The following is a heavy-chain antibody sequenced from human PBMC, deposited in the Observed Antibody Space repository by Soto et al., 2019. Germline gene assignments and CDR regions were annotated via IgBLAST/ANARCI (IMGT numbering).Heavy chain of an antibody. D-gene: IGHD6-19*01. J-gene: IGHJ4*02. CDR3: ARMGLRAERIAVAFDY. Sequence: ASVKVSCKASGYTFTGYYMHWVRQAPGQGLEWMGWINPNSGGTNYAQKFQGRVTMTRDTSISTAYMELGRLRSDDTAVYYCARMGLRAERIAVAFDYWGQGTLVTVS. CDR1: GYTFTGYY. V-gene: IGHV1-2*02. CDR2: INPNSGGT.